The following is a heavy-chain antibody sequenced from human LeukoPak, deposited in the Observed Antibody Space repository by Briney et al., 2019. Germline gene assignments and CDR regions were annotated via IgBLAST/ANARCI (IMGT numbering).Heavy chain of an antibody. CDR1: GGYISGYY. J-gene: IGHJ4*02. V-gene: IGHV4-59*08. CDR3: ARHVPGRDTAMPTDY. Sequence: SETLSLTCTVSGGYISGYYWSWVRQPPGKGLEYIGYIHYTGSTNYNPSLKSRVTISVDTSKNRFSLKLSSVTAADTAVYYCARHVPGRDTAMPTDYWGQGALVTVSS. CDR2: IHYTGST. D-gene: IGHD5-18*01.